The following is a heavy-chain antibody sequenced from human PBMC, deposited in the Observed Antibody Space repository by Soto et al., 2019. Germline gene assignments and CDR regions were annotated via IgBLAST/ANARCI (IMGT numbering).Heavy chain of an antibody. J-gene: IGHJ4*02. Sequence: QVQLQQWGAGLLKPSETLSLTCAVYGGSFSGYYWSWIRQPPGKGLEWIGEINHSGSTNYNPSLKRRVTISVDTSKNQFSLKLCSVTAADTAVYYCARALGYRYGHLPIDYWGQGTLVTVSS. CDR3: ARALGYRYGHLPIDY. D-gene: IGHD5-18*01. CDR1: GGSFSGYY. V-gene: IGHV4-34*01. CDR2: INHSGST.